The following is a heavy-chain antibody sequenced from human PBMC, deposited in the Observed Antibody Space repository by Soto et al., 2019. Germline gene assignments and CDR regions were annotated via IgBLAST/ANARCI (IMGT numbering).Heavy chain of an antibody. J-gene: IGHJ5*01. Sequence: VQLVESGGGLVKPGGSLRLSCAASGFTFSRYGMNWLRQAPGKGLGWVASISSSTSYVYYADSVKGRFSTSRDNAKNILYLEMYALRTEDTAVYYCARDPSEGRVGNWFESWGQGTLVTVSS. V-gene: IGHV3-21*06. CDR2: ISSSTSYV. D-gene: IGHD2-2*01. CDR3: ARDPSEGRVGNWFES. CDR1: GFTFSRYG.